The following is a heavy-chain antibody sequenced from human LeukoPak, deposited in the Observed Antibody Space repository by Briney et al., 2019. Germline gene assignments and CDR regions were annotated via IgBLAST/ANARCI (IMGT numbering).Heavy chain of an antibody. Sequence: SETLSLTCTVSGGSISSYYWSWIRQPPGKGLEWSGYIYYSGSTNYNPSLKSRVTISVDTSKNQFSLKLSSVTAADTAVYYCARAVVTAYNWFDPWGQGTLVTVSS. J-gene: IGHJ5*02. CDR1: GGSISSYY. V-gene: IGHV4-59*12. D-gene: IGHD2-21*02. CDR3: ARAVVTAYNWFDP. CDR2: IYYSGST.